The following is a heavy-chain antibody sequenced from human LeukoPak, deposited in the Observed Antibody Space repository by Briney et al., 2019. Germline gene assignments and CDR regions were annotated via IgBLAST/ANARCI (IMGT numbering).Heavy chain of an antibody. J-gene: IGHJ5*02. CDR2: ISGGGGST. V-gene: IGHV3-23*01. Sequence: GGSLRLSCAASGFTFSSYVMNWVRQAPGKGLEWVSVISGGGGSTYYADSVKGRFTISRDNSKNTLFLQMNSLRAEDTAVYYCAKGGYCSSTSRYVGWFDPWGQGTLVTVSS. CDR1: GFTFSSYV. CDR3: AKGGYCSSTSRYVGWFDP. D-gene: IGHD2-2*01.